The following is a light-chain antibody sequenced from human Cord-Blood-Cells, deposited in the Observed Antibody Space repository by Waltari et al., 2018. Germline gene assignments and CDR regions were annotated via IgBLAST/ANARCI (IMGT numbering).Light chain of an antibody. CDR3: SSYTSSSVV. J-gene: IGLJ2*01. V-gene: IGLV2-14*01. CDR2: DVS. CDR1: SSDVGGSNY. Sequence: QSALTQPASVSGSPGQSITISCTGTSSDVGGSNYVSWYQQHPDKAPKLMIYDVSNRPSGVSNRFSGSKSGNTASLTISGLQAEDEADYYCSSYTSSSVVFGGGTKLTVL.